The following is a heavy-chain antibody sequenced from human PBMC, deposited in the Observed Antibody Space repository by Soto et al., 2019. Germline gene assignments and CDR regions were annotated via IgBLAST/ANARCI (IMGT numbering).Heavy chain of an antibody. D-gene: IGHD6-13*01. CDR1: GYTFTSYA. CDR2: INAGNGNT. CDR3: ARIGPFRQQLPDY. V-gene: IGHV1-3*01. Sequence: ASVKVSCKASGYTFTSYAMHWVRQAPGQRLEWMGWINAGNGNTKYSQKFQGRVTITRDTSASTAYMELSSLRSEDTAVYYCARIGPFRQQLPDYWGQGTLVTVSS. J-gene: IGHJ4*02.